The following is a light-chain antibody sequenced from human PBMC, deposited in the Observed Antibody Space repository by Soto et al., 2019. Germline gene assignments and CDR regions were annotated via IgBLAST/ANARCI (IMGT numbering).Light chain of an antibody. CDR3: QHYGSSAL. V-gene: IGKV3-20*01. CDR2: VAS. Sequence: EIVLTQSPGTLSLSPGERATLSCRASQSVSSSYLAWYQQKPGQAPRLLIYVASSRATGIPDRFSGSGSGTDFTITISRLEPEDFAVYYCQHYGSSALFGPGTKVDIK. J-gene: IGKJ3*01. CDR1: QSVSSSY.